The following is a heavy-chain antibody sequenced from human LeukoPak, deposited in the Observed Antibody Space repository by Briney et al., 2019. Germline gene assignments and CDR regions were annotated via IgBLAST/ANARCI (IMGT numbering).Heavy chain of an antibody. CDR3: AREGYYGSGRERY. Sequence: ASVKVSCKASGGTFSSYAISWVRQAPGQGLEWMGGIIPIFGTANYAQKFQGRVTITADESTSTAYMELSSLRSEDTAVYYCAREGYYGSGRERYWGQGTLVTVSS. CDR1: GGTFSSYA. J-gene: IGHJ4*02. D-gene: IGHD3-10*01. V-gene: IGHV1-69*13. CDR2: IIPIFGTA.